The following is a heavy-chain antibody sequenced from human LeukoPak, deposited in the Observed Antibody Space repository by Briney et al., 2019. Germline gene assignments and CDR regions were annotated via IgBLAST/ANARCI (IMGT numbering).Heavy chain of an antibody. CDR3: AKAQLELRFGGANYYMDV. CDR2: IRGSRAST. CDR1: RFTFSSYA. V-gene: IGHV3-23*01. D-gene: IGHD1-7*01. J-gene: IGHJ6*03. Sequence: GGSLRLSCAASRFTFSSYAMSSVRQAPGKGLELDPAIRGSRASTYYADSVNGRFTIYRHNPKNTLYLQMNSLRAEDTAVYYCAKAQLELRFGGANYYMDVWGKGTTVTVSS.